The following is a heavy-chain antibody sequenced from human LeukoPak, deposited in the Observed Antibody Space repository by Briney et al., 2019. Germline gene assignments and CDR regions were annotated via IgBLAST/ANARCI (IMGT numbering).Heavy chain of an antibody. CDR3: ARVLKAAGMNFDY. CDR1: GFTFSSYA. Sequence: GGSLRLSCAASGFTFSSYAMSWVRQAPGKGLEWVSATSGSGGSTYYADSVKGRFTISRDNSKNTLYLQMNSLRAEDTAVYYCARVLKAAGMNFDYWGQGTLVTVSS. CDR2: TSGSGGST. V-gene: IGHV3-23*01. D-gene: IGHD6-13*01. J-gene: IGHJ4*02.